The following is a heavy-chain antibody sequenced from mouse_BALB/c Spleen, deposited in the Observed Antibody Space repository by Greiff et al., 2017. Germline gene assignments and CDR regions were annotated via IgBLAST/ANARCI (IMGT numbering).Heavy chain of an antibody. CDR1: GFSLTGYG. D-gene: IGHD2-2*01. V-gene: IGHV2-6-7*01. Sequence: VKLQESGPGLVAPSQSLSITCTVSGFSLTGYGVNWVRQPPGKGLEWLGMIWGDGSTDYNSALKSRLSISKDNSKSQVFLKTNSLQTDDTARYYCARGYGYDDYFDYWGQGTTLTVSS. CDR2: IWGDGST. J-gene: IGHJ2*01. CDR3: ARGYGYDDYFDY.